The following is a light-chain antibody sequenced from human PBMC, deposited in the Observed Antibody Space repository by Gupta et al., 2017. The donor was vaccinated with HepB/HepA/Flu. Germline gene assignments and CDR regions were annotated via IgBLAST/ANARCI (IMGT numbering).Light chain of an antibody. CDR3: MQALQTPLT. CDR2: LGS. J-gene: IGKJ5*01. V-gene: IGKV2-28*01. Sequence: DIVMTQSPLSLPVTPGEPASISCRSSQSLRHSNGYNYLDWYLQKPGQSPQLLIYLGSNRASGVPDRFSGSGSGTDFTLKISRVEAEDVGVYYCMQALQTPLTFGQGTLMEIK. CDR1: QSLRHSNGYNY.